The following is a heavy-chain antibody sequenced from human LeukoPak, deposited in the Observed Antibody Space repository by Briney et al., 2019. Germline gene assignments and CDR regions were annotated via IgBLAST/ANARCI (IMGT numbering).Heavy chain of an antibody. CDR1: GYTFTTYA. CDR2: INTNTGNP. CDR3: ATGGSGYGDYADGENWFDP. V-gene: IGHV7-4-1*02. D-gene: IGHD4-17*01. J-gene: IGHJ5*02. Sequence: ASVKVSCKASGYTFTTYAMNWVRQAPGQGLEWMGWINTNTGNPTYAQGFTGRFVFSLDTSVSTAYLQISSLKAEDTAVYYCATGGSGYGDYADGENWFDPWGQGTLVTVSS.